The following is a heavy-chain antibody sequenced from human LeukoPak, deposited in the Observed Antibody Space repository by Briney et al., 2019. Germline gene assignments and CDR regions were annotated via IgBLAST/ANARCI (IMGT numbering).Heavy chain of an antibody. V-gene: IGHV1-2*02. CDR2: INPNSGGI. J-gene: IGHJ4*02. Sequence: ASVKLSCKASGYTFTSYYMHWVRQAPGQGLEWMGWINPNSGGIKTAQTFQGRVTMTRDTSISTAYMELSRLRSDDTAVYFCARSVVAGSGNFDYWGQGTPVTVSS. CDR3: ARSVVAGSGNFDY. D-gene: IGHD6-19*01. CDR1: GYTFTSYY.